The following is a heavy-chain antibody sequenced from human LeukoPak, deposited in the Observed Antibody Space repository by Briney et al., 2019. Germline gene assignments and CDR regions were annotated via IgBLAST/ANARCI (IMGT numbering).Heavy chain of an antibody. CDR1: GGAMSGYY. Sequence: SETLSLTCTVSGGAMSGYYWTWIRQFPGRRLEWIAYIHYSGSTNYNPSLKSRVTISVDTSKNQFSLRLNSVTAADTAVYYCARLRGNYFPDYWGQGTLVTVSS. J-gene: IGHJ4*02. D-gene: IGHD4-11*01. CDR3: ARLRGNYFPDY. V-gene: IGHV4-59*01. CDR2: IHYSGST.